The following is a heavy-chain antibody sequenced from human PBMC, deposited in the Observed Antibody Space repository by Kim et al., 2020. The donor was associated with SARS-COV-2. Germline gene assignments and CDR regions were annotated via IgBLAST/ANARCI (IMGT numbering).Heavy chain of an antibody. D-gene: IGHD6-19*01. CDR1: GGSISSYY. J-gene: IGHJ2*01. CDR2: IYYSGST. CDR3: ARGPQARIAVAADWYFDL. Sequence: SETLSLTCTVSGGSISSYYWSWIRQPPGKGLEWIGYIYYSGSTNYNPSLKSRVTISVDTSKNQFSLKLSSVTAADTAVYYCARGPQARIAVAADWYFDLWGRGTLVTVSS. V-gene: IGHV4-59*01.